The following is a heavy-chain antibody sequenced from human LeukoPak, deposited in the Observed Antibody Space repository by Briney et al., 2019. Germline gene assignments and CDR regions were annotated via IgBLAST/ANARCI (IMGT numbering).Heavy chain of an antibody. J-gene: IGHJ4*02. D-gene: IGHD2-2*01. CDR2: IRYDGSNK. V-gene: IGHV3-30*02. CDR1: GFTFDDYG. CDR3: ARDAMKVRSFDY. Sequence: SGGSLRLSCAASGFTFDDYGMHWVRQAPGKGLEWVAFIRYDGSNKYYADSVKGRFTISRDNSKNTLYLQMNSLRAEDTAVYYCARDAMKVRSFDYWGQGTLVTVSS.